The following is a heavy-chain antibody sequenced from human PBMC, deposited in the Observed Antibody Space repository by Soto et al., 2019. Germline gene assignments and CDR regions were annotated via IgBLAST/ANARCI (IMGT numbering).Heavy chain of an antibody. CDR3: ARVGSSTSFNWFDP. J-gene: IGHJ5*02. CDR2: IYYSGST. CDR1: GGSISSDGYY. D-gene: IGHD2-2*01. Sequence: SETLSLTCTVSGGSISSDGYYWSWIRQHPGKGLEWIGYIYYSGSTYYNPSLKSRVTISVDTSKNQFSLKLSSVTAADTAVYYCARVGSSTSFNWFDPWGQGTLVTVSS. V-gene: IGHV4-31*03.